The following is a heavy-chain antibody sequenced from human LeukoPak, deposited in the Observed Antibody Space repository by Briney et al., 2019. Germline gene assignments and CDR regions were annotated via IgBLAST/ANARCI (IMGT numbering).Heavy chain of an antibody. J-gene: IGHJ4*02. V-gene: IGHV3-23*01. CDR2: ISGSGGST. CDR3: AKLGKAARFHIFPYYFDY. Sequence: GGSLRLSCAASGFTFSSYGMSWVRQAPGKGLEWVSAISGSGGSTYYADSVRGRFTISRDNSKNTLYLQMNSLRAEDTAVYYCAKLGKAARFHIFPYYFDYWGQGTLVTVSS. D-gene: IGHD6-6*01. CDR1: GFTFSSYG.